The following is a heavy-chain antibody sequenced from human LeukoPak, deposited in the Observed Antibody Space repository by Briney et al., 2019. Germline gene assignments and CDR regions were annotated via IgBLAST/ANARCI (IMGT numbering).Heavy chain of an antibody. CDR3: ARVETGSYSSSWYLSNWFDP. J-gene: IGHJ5*02. D-gene: IGHD6-13*01. V-gene: IGHV4-59*01. CDR1: GGSISSYY. Sequence: SETLSLTCTVSGGSISSYYWSWIRQPPGKGLEWIGYIYYSGSTNYNPSLKSRVTISVDTSKNQFSLKLSSVTAAGTAVYYCARVETGSYSSSWYLSNWFDPWGQGTLVTVSS. CDR2: IYYSGST.